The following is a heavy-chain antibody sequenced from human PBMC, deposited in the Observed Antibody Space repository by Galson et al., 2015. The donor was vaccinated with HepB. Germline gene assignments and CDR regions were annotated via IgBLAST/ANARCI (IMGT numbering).Heavy chain of an antibody. V-gene: IGHV4-30-4*01. D-gene: IGHD3-10*01. CDR3: ARDRDYYGSGSYYFYYGMDV. J-gene: IGHJ6*02. CDR2: IYYSGST. Sequence: SGGSISSGDYYWSWIRQPPGKGLEWIGYIYYSGSTYYNPSLKSRVTISVDTSKNQFSLKLSSVTAADTAVYYCARDRDYYGSGSYYFYYGMDVWGQGTTVTVSS. CDR1: GGSISSGDYY.